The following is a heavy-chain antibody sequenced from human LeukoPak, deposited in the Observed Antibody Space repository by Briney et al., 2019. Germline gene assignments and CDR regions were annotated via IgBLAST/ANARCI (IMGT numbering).Heavy chain of an antibody. CDR1: GGSISSYY. Sequence: SETLSLTCTVSGGSISSYYWSWIRQPAGKGLEWIGRIYTSGSTNYNPSLKSQVTISVDKSKNQFSLKLSSVTAADTAVYYCASSPGPHAFDIWGQGTMVTVSS. CDR2: IYTSGST. CDR3: ASSPGPHAFDI. J-gene: IGHJ3*02. V-gene: IGHV4-4*07.